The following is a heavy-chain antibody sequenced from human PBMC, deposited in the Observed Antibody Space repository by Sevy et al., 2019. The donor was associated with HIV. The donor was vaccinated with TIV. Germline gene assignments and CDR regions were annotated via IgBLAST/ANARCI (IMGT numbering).Heavy chain of an antibody. J-gene: IGHJ4*02. CDR1: GFTFSDYA. CDR3: TRDLYGSGWFYFDY. Sequence: GGSLRLSCTASGFTFSDYAMSWVRQAPGKGLEWVGFIKTKTYGGTTEDAASVIGRFIISRDDSKNIAYLQMNSLITEDTAVYYCTRDLYGSGWFYFDYWGQGTLVTVSS. CDR2: IKTKTYGGTT. D-gene: IGHD6-19*01. V-gene: IGHV3-49*04.